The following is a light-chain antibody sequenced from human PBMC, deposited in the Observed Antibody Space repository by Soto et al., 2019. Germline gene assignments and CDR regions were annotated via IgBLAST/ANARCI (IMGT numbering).Light chain of an antibody. Sequence: QSALTQPASVSGSAGQSITISCTGTSNDVGGYNYVSWHQQHPGKAPKVMIYEVTYRPSGVSNRFSGSKSGNTASLTISGLQAEDEADYYCSSFTSRGTYVFGTGTKLTVL. CDR2: EVT. V-gene: IGLV2-14*01. J-gene: IGLJ1*01. CDR3: SSFTSRGTYV. CDR1: SNDVGGYNY.